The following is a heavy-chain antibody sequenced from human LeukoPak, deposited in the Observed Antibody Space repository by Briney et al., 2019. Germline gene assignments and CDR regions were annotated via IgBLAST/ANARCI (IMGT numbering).Heavy chain of an antibody. CDR3: VRDDNWVMGFDY. D-gene: IGHD3-16*01. CDR2: ISDGGDT. V-gene: IGHV4-39*07. CDR1: GGSITSGTYF. Sequence: SETLSLTCSVSGGSITSGTYFWGWIRQAPEKGLEWIATISDGGDTYYNPSLKSRGFISIDTSRNQFSLKLRSVTAADTAVFYCVRDDNWVMGFDYWGQGILVIVSS. J-gene: IGHJ4*02.